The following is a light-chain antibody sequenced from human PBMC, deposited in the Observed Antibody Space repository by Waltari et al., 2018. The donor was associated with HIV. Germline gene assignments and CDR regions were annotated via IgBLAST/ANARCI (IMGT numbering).Light chain of an antibody. CDR3: AAWDDSLSEPYVL. J-gene: IGLJ2*01. CDR1: TSTIGTNS. V-gene: IGLV1-44*01. Sequence: QSVLTQPPSASGTPGQRVPISFSVTTSTIGTNSVNCYPQLPGTAPKLLIFSDDQRPSGVPDRFSGSKSGTSASLTISGLQSEDEGDYYCAAWDDSLSEPYVLFGGGTRLTVL. CDR2: SDD.